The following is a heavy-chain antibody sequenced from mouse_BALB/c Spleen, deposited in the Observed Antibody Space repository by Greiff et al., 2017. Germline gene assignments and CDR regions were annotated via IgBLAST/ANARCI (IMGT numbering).Heavy chain of an antibody. V-gene: IGHV5-6-2*01. CDR1: GFTFSSYY. Sequence: EVQRVESGGGLVKLGGSLKLSCAASGFTFSSYYMSWVRQTPEKRLELVAAINSNGGSTYYPDTVKGRFTISRDNAKNTLYLQMSSLKSEDTALYYCARQNYGSSYGFAYWGQGTLVTVSA. CDR2: INSNGGST. J-gene: IGHJ3*01. CDR3: ARQNYGSSYGFAY. D-gene: IGHD1-1*01.